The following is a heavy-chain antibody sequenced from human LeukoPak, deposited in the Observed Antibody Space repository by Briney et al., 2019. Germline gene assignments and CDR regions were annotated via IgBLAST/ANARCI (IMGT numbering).Heavy chain of an antibody. CDR1: GRSMSSHY. V-gene: IGHV4-4*07. CDR3: ARDSGLTTGPFDI. D-gene: IGHD1-14*01. Sequence: SETLSLTCTVSGRSMSSHYWSWIRQPAGKGLEWIGRIYISGSTTYSPSLKSRLTLSLDTSKNQFSLNLSSVTAADTAVYYCARDSGLTTGPFDIWGQGTMVTVSS. J-gene: IGHJ3*02. CDR2: IYISGST.